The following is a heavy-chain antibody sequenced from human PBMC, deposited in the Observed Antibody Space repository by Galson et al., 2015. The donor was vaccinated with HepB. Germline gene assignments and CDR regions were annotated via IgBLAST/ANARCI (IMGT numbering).Heavy chain of an antibody. V-gene: IGHV4-59*01. CDR1: GGSISSYS. D-gene: IGHD6-19*01. Sequence: ETLSLTCVVSGGSISSYSWNWIRQPPGKGLEWIGYIYNGVSTNNNPSLKSRVTISVDTSKNQVSLKLSSVTAADTAVYYCARSSGGHSLDYWGQGTLVTVSS. CDR3: ARSSGGHSLDY. J-gene: IGHJ4*02. CDR2: IYNGVST.